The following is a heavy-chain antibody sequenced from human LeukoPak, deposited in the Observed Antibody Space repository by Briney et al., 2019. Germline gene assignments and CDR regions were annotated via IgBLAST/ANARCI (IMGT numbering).Heavy chain of an antibody. CDR3: ARHPVLEWFFMDV. J-gene: IGHJ6*03. CDR1: GGSISSYY. V-gene: IGHV4-59*08. Sequence: SEALSLTCTVSGGSISSYYWSWIRQPPGKGLEWIGYIYYSGSTNYNPSLKSRVTISVDTSKNQFSLKLSSVTAADTAVYYCARHPVLEWFFMDVWGKGTTVTVSS. CDR2: IYYSGST. D-gene: IGHD3-3*01.